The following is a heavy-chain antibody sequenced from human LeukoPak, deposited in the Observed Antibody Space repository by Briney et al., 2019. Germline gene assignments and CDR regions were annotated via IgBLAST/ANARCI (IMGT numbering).Heavy chain of an antibody. CDR2: IIPIFGTA. Sequence: GASVKVSCKASGYTFTSNYIHWVRQAPGQGLEWMGGIIPIFGTANYAQKFQGRVTITADESTSTAYMELSSLRSEDTAVYYCARVRAYCSGGSCYSFDYWGQGTLVTVSS. CDR3: ARVRAYCSGGSCYSFDY. D-gene: IGHD2-15*01. CDR1: GYTFTSNY. J-gene: IGHJ4*02. V-gene: IGHV1-69*13.